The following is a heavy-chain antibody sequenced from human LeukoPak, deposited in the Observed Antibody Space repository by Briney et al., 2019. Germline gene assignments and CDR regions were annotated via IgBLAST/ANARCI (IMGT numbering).Heavy chain of an antibody. J-gene: IGHJ6*02. V-gene: IGHV1-24*01. CDR2: FNPEDGET. Sequence: ASVKVSCKVSGYTLTELSMHWVRQAPGKGLEWMGGFNPEDGETIYAQKFQGRVTMTEDTSTDTAYMELSSLRSEDTAVYYCATPVGETYSGSKTGSYYYYGMDVWGQGTTVTVSS. CDR1: GYTLTELS. D-gene: IGHD1-26*01. CDR3: ATPVGETYSGSKTGSYYYYGMDV.